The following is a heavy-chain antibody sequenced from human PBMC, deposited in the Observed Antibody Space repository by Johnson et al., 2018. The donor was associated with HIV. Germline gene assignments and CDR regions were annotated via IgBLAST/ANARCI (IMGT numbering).Heavy chain of an antibody. Sequence: QVQLVESGGGVVQPGGSLRLSCAASGFTFSSHGMHWVRQAPGKGLEWVAVISYDGSNKYYADSVKGRFTISRDNSKNTLYLQMNSLRAEDTAVYYCARDKGIAARPDAFDIWGQGTMVTVS. D-gene: IGHD6-6*01. CDR2: ISYDGSNK. J-gene: IGHJ3*02. CDR3: ARDKGIAARPDAFDI. CDR1: GFTFSSHG. V-gene: IGHV3-30*19.